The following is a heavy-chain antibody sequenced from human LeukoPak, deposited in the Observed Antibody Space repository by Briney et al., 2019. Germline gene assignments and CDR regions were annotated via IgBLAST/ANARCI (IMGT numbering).Heavy chain of an antibody. Sequence: GGSLRLSCAASGFTFSAYWMHWVRQAPGKGLVWVSRVKYDGSTTTYADSVKGRFTISRDNAKNILYLQMNSLRVEDTAVYYCARALGGYYSDAFDIWGQGTLVTVSS. CDR2: VKYDGSTT. D-gene: IGHD3-22*01. CDR3: ARALGGYYSDAFDI. J-gene: IGHJ3*02. V-gene: IGHV3-74*01. CDR1: GFTFSAYW.